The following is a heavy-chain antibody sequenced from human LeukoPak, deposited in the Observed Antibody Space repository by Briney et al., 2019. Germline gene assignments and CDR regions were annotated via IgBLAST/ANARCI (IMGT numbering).Heavy chain of an antibody. J-gene: IGHJ5*02. D-gene: IGHD5-24*01. Sequence: ASAKVSCKASGYTFTGYYMHWVRQAPGQGLEWMGWINPNSGGTNYAQKFQGRVTMTRDTSISTAYMELSRLRSDDTAVYYCARESLTWLQSRTSWFDPWGQGTLVTVSS. CDR2: INPNSGGT. CDR1: GYTFTGYY. CDR3: ARESLTWLQSRTSWFDP. V-gene: IGHV1-2*02.